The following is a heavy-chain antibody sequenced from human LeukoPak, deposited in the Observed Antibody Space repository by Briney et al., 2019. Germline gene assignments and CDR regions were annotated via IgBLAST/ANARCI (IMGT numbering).Heavy chain of an antibody. Sequence: ASVKVSCKASGYTFTGYYMRWVRQAPGQGLEWMGWINPNSGGTNYAQKFQGRVTMTRDTSISTAYMELSRLRSDDTAVYYCARVAAAGRGIAVALYYYYYMDVWGKGTTVTVSS. V-gene: IGHV1-2*02. CDR2: INPNSGGT. D-gene: IGHD6-19*01. J-gene: IGHJ6*03. CDR1: GYTFTGYY. CDR3: ARVAAAGRGIAVALYYYYYMDV.